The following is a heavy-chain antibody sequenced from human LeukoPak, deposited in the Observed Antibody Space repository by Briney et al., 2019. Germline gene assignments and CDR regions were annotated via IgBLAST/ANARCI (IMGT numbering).Heavy chain of an antibody. CDR2: IREGGSEK. J-gene: IGHJ3*02. D-gene: IGHD3-10*01. CDR1: GFTFSNYC. V-gene: IGHV3-7*01. CDR3: ARAGRFPYGAFDI. Sequence: TGGSLRLSCAASGFTFSNYCMSWVRQAPGKGLEWVANIREGGSEKYYVDSVKGRFTISRDNAKNSLYLQTNSLRAEDTAVYYCARAGRFPYGAFDIWGQGTMVTVSS.